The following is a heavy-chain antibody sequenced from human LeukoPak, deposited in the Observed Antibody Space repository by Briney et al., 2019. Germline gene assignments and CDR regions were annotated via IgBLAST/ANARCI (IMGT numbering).Heavy chain of an antibody. V-gene: IGHV1-18*01. CDR3: ARDLRGGSSSWLPFWTL. J-gene: IGHJ4*02. D-gene: IGHD6-13*01. CDR2: ISAYNGNT. CDR1: GYTFTSYG. Sequence: ASVKVSCKASGYTFTSYGISLVRQAPEQGLEWMGWISAYNGNTNYAQKLQGRVTMTTDTSTSTAYMELRSLRSDDTAVYYCARDLRGGSSSWLPFWTLWGQGTLVTVSS.